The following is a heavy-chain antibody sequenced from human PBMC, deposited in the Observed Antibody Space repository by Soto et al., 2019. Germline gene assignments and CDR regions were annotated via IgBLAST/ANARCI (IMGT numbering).Heavy chain of an antibody. CDR1: GITVSSNY. J-gene: IGHJ4*02. CDR2: IYSGGST. D-gene: IGHD3-10*01. V-gene: IGHV3-66*01. CDR3: ARDFYYYGSGTMGGYFDY. Sequence: EVQLVESGGGLVQPGGSLRLSCAASGITVSSNYMSWVRQAPGKGLEWVSVIYSGGSTYYADSVKGRFTISRDNSKNTMCLQLKSLRDEDTGVYYCARDFYYYGSGTMGGYFDYWGQGTLVTVSS.